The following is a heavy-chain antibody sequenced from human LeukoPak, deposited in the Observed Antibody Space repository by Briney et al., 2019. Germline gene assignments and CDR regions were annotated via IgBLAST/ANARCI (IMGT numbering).Heavy chain of an antibody. D-gene: IGHD3-3*01. CDR1: GGSINSNNYY. CDR2: IYSSGSA. V-gene: IGHV4-39*01. Sequence: ASETLSLTCTVSGGSINSNNYYWGWIRQPPGKGLEWIGSIYSSGSAYHNPSLKSRVTISVDTSKNQFSLRLSSVTAADTAVYYCQSRYLEWLLEYWGQGTLVTVSS. CDR3: QSRYLEWLLEY. J-gene: IGHJ4*02.